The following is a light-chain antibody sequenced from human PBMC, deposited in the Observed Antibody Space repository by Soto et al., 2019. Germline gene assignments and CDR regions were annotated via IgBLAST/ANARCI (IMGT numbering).Light chain of an antibody. V-gene: IGKV3-15*01. CDR3: LLYMILRDP. CDR2: DAS. Sequence: ARQSVSSTLAWYQQKPGQAPSLFIYDASTRATGIPARFICIGSGTEFTLSVCGLQTEDVTLYCSLLYMILRDPFAEGTKVDIK. J-gene: IGKJ1*01. CDR1: QSVSST.